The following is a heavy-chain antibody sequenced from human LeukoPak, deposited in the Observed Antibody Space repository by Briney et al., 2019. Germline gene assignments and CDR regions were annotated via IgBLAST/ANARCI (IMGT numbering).Heavy chain of an antibody. Sequence: PSETLSLTCTVSGGSIGSYYWSWIRQPPGKGLEWIAYIYYSGSTYYNPSLKSRVTISVDTSKNQFSLKLSSVTAADTAVYYCARLDGAYFDYWGQGTLVTVSS. CDR2: IYYSGST. D-gene: IGHD3-16*01. J-gene: IGHJ4*02. V-gene: IGHV4-59*12. CDR3: ARLDGAYFDY. CDR1: GGSIGSYY.